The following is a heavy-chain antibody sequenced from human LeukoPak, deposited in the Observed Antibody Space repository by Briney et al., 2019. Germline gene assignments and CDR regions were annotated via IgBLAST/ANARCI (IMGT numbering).Heavy chain of an antibody. CDR1: GFTFSSST. CDR3: ARGHGGSGVPGAFDI. Sequence: GGSLRLSCAASGFTFSSSTMNWVRQAPGKGLEWVSSISSSSSSIYYADSLKGRFTISRDNAKNSLYLQMNSLRAEDTALYHCARGHGGSGVPGAFDIWGQGTMVTVSS. J-gene: IGHJ3*02. CDR2: ISSSSSSI. V-gene: IGHV3-21*04. D-gene: IGHD2-15*01.